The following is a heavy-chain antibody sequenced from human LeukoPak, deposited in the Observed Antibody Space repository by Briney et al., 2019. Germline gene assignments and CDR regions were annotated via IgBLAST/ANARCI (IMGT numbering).Heavy chain of an antibody. V-gene: IGHV3-74*01. Sequence: GGSLRLSCAASEFTFSNYWMHWVRQAPGKGLVWVSWITGDGSSTRYADSVKGRFTISRDNAKNTLYLQVNSLRAEDTAVYYCARSNWPYYFDYWGQGTLVTVSS. CDR2: ITGDGSST. CDR3: ARSNWPYYFDY. J-gene: IGHJ4*02. D-gene: IGHD1-1*01. CDR1: EFTFSNYW.